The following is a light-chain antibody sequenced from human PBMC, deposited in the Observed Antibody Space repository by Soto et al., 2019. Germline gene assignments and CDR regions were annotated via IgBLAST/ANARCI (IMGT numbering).Light chain of an antibody. CDR3: MQAAHWPWT. Sequence: DVVMTESPLSLPVSGXQPAAFSFMSSKSLVFSDGXXYLXCXHQXXGXSPRXXXYMXSNRDSGGPDRFSGSGSGTDFTLKISRVDAEDVGVYYCMQAAHWPWTFGQGTKVDIK. CDR2: MXS. J-gene: IGKJ1*01. CDR1: KSLVFSDGXXY. V-gene: IGKV2-30*01.